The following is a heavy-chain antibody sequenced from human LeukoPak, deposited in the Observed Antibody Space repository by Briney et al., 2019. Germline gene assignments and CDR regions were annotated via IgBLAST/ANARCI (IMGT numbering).Heavy chain of an antibody. CDR3: ARRPYYYDTSDYYFEYYFDY. Sequence: PSETLPLTCTVSDGSINGYYWSWIRQSPGKGLESLGYIYYTGSTNYNPSLKSRVTMSVDTSRNQFFLRLSSVTAAGTAVYYCARRPYYYDTSDYYFEYYFDYWGRGTLVTVSS. CDR1: DGSINGYY. CDR2: IYYTGST. J-gene: IGHJ4*02. V-gene: IGHV4-59*01. D-gene: IGHD3-22*01.